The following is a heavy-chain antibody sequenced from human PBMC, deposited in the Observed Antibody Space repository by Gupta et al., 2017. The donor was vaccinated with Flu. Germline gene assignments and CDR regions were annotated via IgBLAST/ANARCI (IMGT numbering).Heavy chain of an antibody. D-gene: IGHD1-26*01. V-gene: IGHV3-21*01. Sequence: EVQLVESGGGLVKPGGSLRLSCAASGFTFSSYSMNWVRQAPGKGLEWVSSISSSSSYIYYADSVKGRFTISRDNAKNSLYLQMNSLRAEDTAVYYCARVPEGSYSGKFDYWGQGTLVTVSS. J-gene: IGHJ4*02. CDR1: GFTFSSYS. CDR2: ISSSSSYI. CDR3: ARVPEGSYSGKFDY.